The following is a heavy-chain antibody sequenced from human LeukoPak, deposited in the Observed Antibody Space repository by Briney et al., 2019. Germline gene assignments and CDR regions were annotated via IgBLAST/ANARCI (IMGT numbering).Heavy chain of an antibody. CDR1: GFTFSSYA. CDR3: AKQLAMDRGYYYYGMDV. V-gene: IGHV3-23*01. Sequence: GGSLRLSCAASGFTFSSYAMSWVRQAPGKGLEWVSAISGSGGSTYYADSVKGRFTISRDNSKNTLYLQMNSLRAEDTAVYYCAKQLAMDRGYYYYGMDVRGQGTTVTVSS. D-gene: IGHD2-2*01. CDR2: ISGSGGST. J-gene: IGHJ6*02.